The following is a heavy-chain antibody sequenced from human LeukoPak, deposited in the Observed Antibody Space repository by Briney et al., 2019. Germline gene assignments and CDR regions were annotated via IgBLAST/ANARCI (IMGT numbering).Heavy chain of an antibody. CDR1: EGTFSSYA. J-gene: IGHJ5*02. D-gene: IGHD2-15*01. CDR2: IIPIFGIA. V-gene: IGHV1-69*04. CDR3: ARVGYCSGGSCYSDWFDP. Sequence: SVKVSCKASEGTFSSYAISWVRQAPGQGLEWMGRIIPIFGIANYAQKFQGRVTITADKSTSTAYMELSSLRSEDTAVYYCARVGYCSGGSCYSDWFDPWGQGTLVTVSS.